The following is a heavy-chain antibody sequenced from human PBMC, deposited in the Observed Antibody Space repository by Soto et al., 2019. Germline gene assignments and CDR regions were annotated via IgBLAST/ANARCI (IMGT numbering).Heavy chain of an antibody. V-gene: IGHV1-69*12. CDR2: IIPIFGTG. CDR1: GGTFSSNT. J-gene: IGHJ6*02. D-gene: IGHD2-15*01. Sequence: QVQLVQSGAEVKEPGSSVTVSCKASGGTFSSNTLSWVRQAPGQGLEWMGGIIPIFGTGNYAQKFQGRVTITADEYTSTAYMELSSMRSEDTAVYYCARAREGYCSGDNCYFYYGMDVWGQGTTVTVSS. CDR3: ARAREGYCSGDNCYFYYGMDV.